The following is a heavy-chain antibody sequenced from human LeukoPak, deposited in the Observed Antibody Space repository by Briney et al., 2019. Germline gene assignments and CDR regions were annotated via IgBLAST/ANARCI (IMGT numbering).Heavy chain of an antibody. D-gene: IGHD3-22*01. Sequence: SETLSLTCTVSGGSISSSSYYWGWGWIRQPPGKGLEWIGTIYYSGSTYYNPSLKSRVTISVDTSKNQFSLKLTSVTAADTAVYYCARATKIRRYYYDSSAYYYCVFDIWGQGTMVTVSS. CDR2: IYYSGST. J-gene: IGHJ3*02. V-gene: IGHV4-39*07. CDR3: ARATKIRRYYYDSSAYYYCVFDI. CDR1: GGSISSSSYY.